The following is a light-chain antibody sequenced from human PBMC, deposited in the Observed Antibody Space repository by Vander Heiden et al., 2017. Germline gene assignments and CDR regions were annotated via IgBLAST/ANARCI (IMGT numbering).Light chain of an antibody. J-gene: IGLJ3*02. CDR1: RSHAGLYNF. Sequence: ALTQPSPHSGPRGQSNTLTCSGTRSHAGLYNFVAWYQQHPDKAPKHMIFGVDQRPSVVSNRFSASKSGNRASLTISGLQAEDEADYYCCSYAGGRTWVFGGGTKLTVL. CDR2: GVD. V-gene: IGLV2-23*02. CDR3: CSYAGGRTWV.